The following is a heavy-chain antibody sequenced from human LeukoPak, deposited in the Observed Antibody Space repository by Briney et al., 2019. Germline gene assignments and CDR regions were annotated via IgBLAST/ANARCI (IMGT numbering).Heavy chain of an antibody. CDR2: IWLDGSNE. Sequence: SGGSLRLSCAASGFTFRSYAMHWVRQAPGKGLEWVAVIWLDGSNEYYADSVKGRFTISRDNSKNTLYLQMNSLRAEDTAVYYCARTFDNWGQGTLVTVSS. CDR3: ARTFDN. V-gene: IGHV3-33*08. J-gene: IGHJ4*02. CDR1: GFTFRSYA.